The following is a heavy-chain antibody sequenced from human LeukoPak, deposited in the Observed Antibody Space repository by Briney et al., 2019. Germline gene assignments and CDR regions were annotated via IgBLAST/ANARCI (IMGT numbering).Heavy chain of an antibody. Sequence: PSETLSLTCSVSGGSIRSSGRYWGWVRQPPGMGLEWIGSVYYSGSTHSNPSLKSRVTFSADTSKNQFSLRLSSVTAADTAVYYCARGQIGPAAAGAYYYYYGMDVWGQGTTVTVSS. D-gene: IGHD6-13*01. CDR3: ARGQIGPAAAGAYYYYYGMDV. V-gene: IGHV4-39*02. CDR1: GGSIRSSGRY. CDR2: VYYSGST. J-gene: IGHJ6*02.